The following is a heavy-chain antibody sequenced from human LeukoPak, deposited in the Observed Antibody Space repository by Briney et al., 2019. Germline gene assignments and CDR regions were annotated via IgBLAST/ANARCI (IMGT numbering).Heavy chain of an antibody. CDR3: ARGRDGYNLVDAFDI. CDR1: GFTFSSYA. J-gene: IGHJ3*02. D-gene: IGHD5-24*01. CDR2: ISGSGGST. Sequence: GGSLRLSCAASGFTFSSYAMSWVRQAPGKGLEWVSFISGSGGSTYYADSVKGRFTISRDNAKNSLYLQMNSLRAEDTAVYYCARGRDGYNLVDAFDIWGQGIMVTVSS. V-gene: IGHV3-23*01.